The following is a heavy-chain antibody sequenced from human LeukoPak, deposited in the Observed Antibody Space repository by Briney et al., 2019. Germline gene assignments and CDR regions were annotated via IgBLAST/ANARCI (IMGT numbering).Heavy chain of an antibody. CDR2: ISGSDSHI. CDR3: AKDPWGSSSF. D-gene: IGHD6-6*01. V-gene: IGHV3-21*06. CDR1: GFTFSDYS. Sequence: PGGSLRLSCGASGFTFSDYSINWVRQAPGKGLEWVSSISGSDSHIYYADPLRGRFTISRDNAKNSVSLQMDSLRADDTAVYYCAKDPWGSSSFWGQGALVIVSS. J-gene: IGHJ4*02.